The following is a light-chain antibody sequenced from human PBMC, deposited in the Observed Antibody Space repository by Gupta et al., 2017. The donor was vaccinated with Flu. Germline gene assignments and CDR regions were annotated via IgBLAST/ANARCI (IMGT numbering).Light chain of an antibody. CDR3: GAWDNSLSAGM. CDR2: ENN. J-gene: IGLJ3*02. V-gene: IGLV1-51*02. CDR1: SSNTGNRY. Sequence: SSSNTGNRYVSRDHQVPGTAPKLLIDENNKRPSGIPDRFSGSKSGTSATLGITGLQTGDEADYYCGAWDNSLSAGMFGGGTKLAVL.